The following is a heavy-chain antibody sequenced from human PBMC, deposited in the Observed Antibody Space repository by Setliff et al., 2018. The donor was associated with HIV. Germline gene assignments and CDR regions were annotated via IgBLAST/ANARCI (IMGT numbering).Heavy chain of an antibody. D-gene: IGHD3-10*01. Sequence: PGGSLRLSCVVSGFTLRSYDMYWVRQAPGKGLEWVSGISGSGDTTNYADSVKGRFTISRDNSKNTLYLQMNSLRAEDTAVYYCAKDKGQKYADYWGQGTMVTVSS. J-gene: IGHJ4*02. CDR1: GFTLRSYD. V-gene: IGHV3-23*01. CDR3: AKDKGQKYADY. CDR2: ISGSGDTT.